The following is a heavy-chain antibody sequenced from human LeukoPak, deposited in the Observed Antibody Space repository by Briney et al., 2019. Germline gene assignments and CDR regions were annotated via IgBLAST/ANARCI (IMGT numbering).Heavy chain of an antibody. J-gene: IGHJ4*02. CDR1: GFTFSSYA. V-gene: IGHV3-23*01. CDR3: ARLVCSTIPCYGKFYFDS. CDR2: MSGSGGAT. Sequence: GGSLRLSCAASGFTFSSYAMSWVRQAPGKGLEWVSTMSGSGGATYYADSVKGRFTISRDNAKNSVYLQMNSLRAEDTAVYYCARLVCSTIPCYGKFYFDSWGQGTLVPVSS. D-gene: IGHD2-2*01.